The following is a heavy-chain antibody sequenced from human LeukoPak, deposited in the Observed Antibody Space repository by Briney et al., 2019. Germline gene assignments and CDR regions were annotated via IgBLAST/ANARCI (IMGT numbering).Heavy chain of an antibody. J-gene: IGHJ4*02. CDR1: GGTFSSYA. CDR3: ARDYYDSSGYWRVFDY. CDR2: INPNSGGT. D-gene: IGHD3-22*01. Sequence: ASVKVSCKASGGTFSSYAISWVRQAPGQGLEWMGWINPNSGGTNYAQKFQGRVTMTRDTSISTAYMELSRLRSDDTAVYYCARDYYDSSGYWRVFDYWGQGTLVTVSS. V-gene: IGHV1-2*02.